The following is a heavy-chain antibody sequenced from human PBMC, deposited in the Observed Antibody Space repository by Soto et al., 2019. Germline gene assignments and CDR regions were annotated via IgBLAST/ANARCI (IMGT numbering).Heavy chain of an antibody. CDR3: ARDQGYWSSTSCYTAFDI. CDR1: GFTFSSYW. CDR2: IKQDGSEK. D-gene: IGHD2-2*02. Sequence: GGSLRLSCAASGFTFSSYWMSWVRQAPGKGLEWVANIKQDGSEKYYVDSVKGRFTISRDNAKNSLYLQMNSLRAEDAAVYYCARDQGYWSSTSCYTAFDIWGQGTMVTVSS. V-gene: IGHV3-7*01. J-gene: IGHJ3*02.